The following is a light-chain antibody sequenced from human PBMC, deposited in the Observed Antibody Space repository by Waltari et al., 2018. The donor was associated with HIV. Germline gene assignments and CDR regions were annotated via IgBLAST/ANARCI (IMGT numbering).Light chain of an antibody. Sequence: QSVLTQPSSASGTPGQTVTIFCSGSSSNVGANIVNWYQQLPGTAPKLLIYNNDQGPSGVPDRFSGSKSGTSASLAVSGLQPEDEADYYCATWDDNLNGLLFGGRTKLTVL. V-gene: IGLV1-44*01. CDR1: SSNVGANI. CDR3: ATWDDNLNGLL. CDR2: NND. J-gene: IGLJ2*01.